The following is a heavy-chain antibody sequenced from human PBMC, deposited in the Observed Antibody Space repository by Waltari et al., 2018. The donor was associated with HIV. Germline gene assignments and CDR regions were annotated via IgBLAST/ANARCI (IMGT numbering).Heavy chain of an antibody. CDR3: WRYGEELNAFDI. V-gene: IGHV3-20*01. CDR1: GFTFGDYG. J-gene: IGHJ3*02. Sequence: EVQLVESGGGVVRPGGSLGLSCAASGFTFGDYGMGWVRQAPGKGRVWVSVIHWNGDTTGYRYSVKGRLTISRDNAKKTLHLQMNSLRPEDTALYHWWRYGEELNAFDIWGQGTMVTVSS. D-gene: IGHD1-26*01. CDR2: IHWNGDTT.